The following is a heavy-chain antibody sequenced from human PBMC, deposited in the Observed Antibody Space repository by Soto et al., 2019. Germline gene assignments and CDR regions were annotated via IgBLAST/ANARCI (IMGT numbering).Heavy chain of an antibody. CDR1: GVTFSSYG. V-gene: IGHV3-33*01. Sequence: GGSLRLCCAASGVTFSSYGMHWVRQAPGKGLEWVAVIWYDGSNKYYADSVKGRFTISRDNSKNTLYLQMNSLRAEDTAVYYCARYYYDSSGYPDYWGQGT. CDR3: ARYYYDSSGYPDY. J-gene: IGHJ4*02. D-gene: IGHD3-22*01. CDR2: IWYDGSNK.